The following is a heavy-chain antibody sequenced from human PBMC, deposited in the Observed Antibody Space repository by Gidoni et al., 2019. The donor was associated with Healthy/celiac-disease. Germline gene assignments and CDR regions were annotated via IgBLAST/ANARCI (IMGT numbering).Heavy chain of an antibody. Sequence: QVQLVQSGAEVKKPESSVKVSCKASGGTFSGYPISWLRQAPGQGLEWMGGIIPIFGTANYAQKFQGRVTITADKSTSTAYMELSSLRSEDTAVYYCARDRTAAAGRPYYYYGMDVWGQGTTVTVSS. CDR1: GGTFSGYP. D-gene: IGHD6-13*01. CDR3: ARDRTAAAGRPYYYYGMDV. CDR2: IIPIFGTA. J-gene: IGHJ6*02. V-gene: IGHV1-69*06.